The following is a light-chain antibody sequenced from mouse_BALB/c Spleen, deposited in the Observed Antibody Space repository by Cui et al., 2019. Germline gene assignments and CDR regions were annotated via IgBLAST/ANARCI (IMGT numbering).Light chain of an antibody. CDR2: AAT. CDR3: QQFWGTPFT. CDR1: ENIYSN. Sequence: DIQMTQSSASLSVSVGETVTITCRARENIYSNLAWYQQKQGKSPQLLVFAATNLADGVPSRFSGSGSGTQYSLKINGLQSEDFGSYYCQQFWGTPFTFGSGTKLEIK. J-gene: IGKJ4*01. V-gene: IGKV12-46*01.